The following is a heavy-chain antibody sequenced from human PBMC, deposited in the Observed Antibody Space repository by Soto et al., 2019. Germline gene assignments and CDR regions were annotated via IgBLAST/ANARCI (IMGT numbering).Heavy chain of an antibody. CDR1: GFTFSSYG. CDR2: IWYDGSNK. V-gene: IGHV3-33*01. D-gene: IGHD5-18*01. Sequence: QVQLVESGGGVVQPGRSLRLSCAASGFTFSSYGMHWVRQAPGEGLEWVAVIWYDGSNKYYADSVKGRFTISRDNSKDTLYLQMNSLRAEDTAVYYCARDAQRGYSYGYLIVGYWGQGTLVTVSS. CDR3: ARDAQRGYSYGYLIVGY. J-gene: IGHJ4*02.